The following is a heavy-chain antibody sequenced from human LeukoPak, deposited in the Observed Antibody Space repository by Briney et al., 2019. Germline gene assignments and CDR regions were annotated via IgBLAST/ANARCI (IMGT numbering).Heavy chain of an antibody. CDR1: GFTLSSYS. CDR3: ARGYDFWSGDYPSG. Sequence: PGGSLRLACAASGFTLSSYSMNWVRQPQRTGLEWVSSISGNSIYIYYADAVKGRFTISRDNTNNSLYLQMNSLRAEDTGVYFCARGYDFWSGDYPSGWGQGTMVTVSS. D-gene: IGHD3-3*01. V-gene: IGHV3-21*04. J-gene: IGHJ3*01. CDR2: ISGNSIYI.